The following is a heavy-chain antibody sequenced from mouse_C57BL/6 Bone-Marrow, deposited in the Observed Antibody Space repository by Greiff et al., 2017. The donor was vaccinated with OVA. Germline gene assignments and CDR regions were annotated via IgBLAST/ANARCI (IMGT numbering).Heavy chain of an antibody. Sequence: DVKLQESGPGLVKPSQSLSLTCSVTGYSITSGYYWNWIRQFPGNKLAWMGYISYDGSNNYNPSLKNRISITRDTSKNQFFLKLNSVTTEDTATYYCASKDSSGYGYFDVWGTGTTVTVSS. D-gene: IGHD3-2*02. CDR1: GYSITSGYY. V-gene: IGHV3-6*01. J-gene: IGHJ1*03. CDR3: ASKDSSGYGYFDV. CDR2: ISYDGSN.